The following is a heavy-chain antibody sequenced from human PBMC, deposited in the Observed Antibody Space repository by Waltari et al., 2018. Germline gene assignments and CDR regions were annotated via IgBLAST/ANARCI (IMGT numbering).Heavy chain of an antibody. Sequence: EVQLVESGGGLVQPGRSLRLSCTASGFTFGDYAMSWFRQAPGKGLEWVGVIRSKAYGGTTEYAASVKGRFTISRDDSKSIAYLQMNSLKTEDTAVYYCTRGPFHYYDSSGYYFSYYGMDVWGQGTTVTVSS. CDR1: GFTFGDYA. D-gene: IGHD3-22*01. CDR3: TRGPFHYYDSSGYYFSYYGMDV. J-gene: IGHJ6*02. CDR2: IRSKAYGGTT. V-gene: IGHV3-49*03.